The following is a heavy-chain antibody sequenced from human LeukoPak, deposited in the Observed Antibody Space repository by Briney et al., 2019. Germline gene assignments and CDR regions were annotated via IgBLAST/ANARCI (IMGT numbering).Heavy chain of an antibody. D-gene: IGHD5-24*01. CDR3: AKELIPVGEMATILGY. V-gene: IGHV1-18*01. Sequence: GASVKVSCKASGYTFTSYGISWVRQAPGQGLEWMGWISAYNGNTNYAQKLQGRVTMTTDTSTSTAYMELRSLRSDDTAVYYCAKELIPVGEMATILGYWGQGTLVTVSS. J-gene: IGHJ4*02. CDR1: GYTFTSYG. CDR2: ISAYNGNT.